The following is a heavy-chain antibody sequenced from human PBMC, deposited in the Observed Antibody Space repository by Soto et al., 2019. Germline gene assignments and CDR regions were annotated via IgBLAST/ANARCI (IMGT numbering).Heavy chain of an antibody. D-gene: IGHD1-1*01. J-gene: IGHJ4*02. Sequence: QVQLVQPGAEVKKPGASVKVSCKTSGFTFTNYYINWVRQAPGQGLEVMGWISAYSGNTNYAQNLQGRVTMTTDTFASTAYLELRSLRSDDTAVYFCARGDTYYVNWYFDYWGQGTLVTVSS. CDR3: ARGDTYYVNWYFDY. CDR2: ISAYSGNT. V-gene: IGHV1-18*01. CDR1: GFTFTNYY.